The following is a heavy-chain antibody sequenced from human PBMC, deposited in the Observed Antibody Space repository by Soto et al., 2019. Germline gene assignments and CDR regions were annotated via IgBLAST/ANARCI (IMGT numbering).Heavy chain of an antibody. CDR2: MNPNSGNT. V-gene: IGHV1-8*01. D-gene: IGHD2-8*01. CDR1: GYTFTSYD. Sequence: ASVKVSCKASGYTFTSYDINWVRQATGQGLEWMGWMNPNSGNTGYAQKFQGRVTMTRNTSISTAYMELSSLRSEDTAVYYCARADIVLMVYASINWFDPWGQGTLVTVSS. CDR3: ARADIVLMVYASINWFDP. J-gene: IGHJ5*02.